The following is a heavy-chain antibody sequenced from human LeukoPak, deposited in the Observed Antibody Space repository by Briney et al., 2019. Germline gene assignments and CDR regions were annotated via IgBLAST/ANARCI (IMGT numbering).Heavy chain of an antibody. Sequence: GGSLRLSCAASGFTFSSYAMSWVRQAPGKGLEWVSAISGSGGSTYYADSVKGRITISRDNSKNTLYLQMNSLRAEDTAVYYCAKGFHDSSGHYWPRRSLTPFLFDYWGQGTLVTVSS. V-gene: IGHV3-23*01. CDR2: ISGSGGST. CDR3: AKGFHDSSGHYWPRRSLTPFLFDY. D-gene: IGHD3-22*01. CDR1: GFTFSSYA. J-gene: IGHJ4*02.